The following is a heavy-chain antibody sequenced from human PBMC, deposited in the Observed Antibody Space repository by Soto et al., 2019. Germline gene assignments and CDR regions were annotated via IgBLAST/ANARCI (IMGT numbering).Heavy chain of an antibody. CDR3: ARVGPPLDV. Sequence: GSLRLSCAASGFTFSSYSMNWVRQAPGKGLEWVSYIRSSGSTIHYADSVKGRFTISRDNAKNSLYLQMNSLRAEDTAVYYCARVGPPLDVWGQGTTVTVSS. CDR2: IRSSGSTI. D-gene: IGHD1-26*01. CDR1: GFTFSSYS. J-gene: IGHJ6*02. V-gene: IGHV3-48*04.